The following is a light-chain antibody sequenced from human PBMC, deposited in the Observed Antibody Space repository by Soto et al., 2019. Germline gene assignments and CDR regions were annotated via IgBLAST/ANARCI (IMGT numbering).Light chain of an antibody. CDR2: GAS. J-gene: IGKJ1*01. CDR3: QQYNNWPPWT. Sequence: DIVMTQSPATLSVSPGDRATLSCRSSQSVSSNIAWYQQKPGQAPRRLIYGASTRATCIPVRFSGSGSGTEFTLRISSLQSEDFAVYYCQQYNNWPPWTFGQGTKVEIK. CDR1: QSVSSN. V-gene: IGKV3-15*01.